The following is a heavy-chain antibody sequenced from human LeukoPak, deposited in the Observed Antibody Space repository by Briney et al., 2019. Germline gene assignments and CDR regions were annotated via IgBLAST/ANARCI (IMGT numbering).Heavy chain of an antibody. J-gene: IGHJ4*02. V-gene: IGHV3-7*01. CDR2: IKQDGSEK. D-gene: IGHD2-2*01. Sequence: QPGGSLRLSCAASGFTFSSYSMSWVRQAPGKGLEWVANIKQDGSEKYYVDSVKGRFTIPRDNAKNSLYLQMNSLRAEDTAVYYCARGRYCSSTSCMYFDYWGQGTLVTVSS. CDR1: GFTFSSYS. CDR3: ARGRYCSSTSCMYFDY.